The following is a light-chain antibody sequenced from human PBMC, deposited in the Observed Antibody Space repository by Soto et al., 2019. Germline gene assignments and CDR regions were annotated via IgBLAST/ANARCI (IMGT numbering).Light chain of an antibody. J-gene: IGKJ1*01. Sequence: DIQMTQSPSTLSASVGDRVTITCRASQSIDTWLAWHQQMPGKAPKLLISKASNLESGVPSRFSGSGSGTEFILTINSLQPDDFATYYCQQYNSYRAFGQGTKVEIK. CDR2: KAS. V-gene: IGKV1-5*03. CDR1: QSIDTW. CDR3: QQYNSYRA.